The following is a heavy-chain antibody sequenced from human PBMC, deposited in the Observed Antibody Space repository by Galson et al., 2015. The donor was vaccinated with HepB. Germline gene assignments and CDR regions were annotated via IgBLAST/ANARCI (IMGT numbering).Heavy chain of an antibody. D-gene: IGHD6-13*01. CDR2: FDPEDGET. CDR3: ATETIAAAANGYSYSYMDV. Sequence: SVKVSCKVSGYTLTDLSMHWVRQAPGKGLEWMGGFDPEDGETIYAQKFQGRVTMTEDISTDTAYMELSSLRSEDTAVYYCATETIAAAANGYSYSYMDVWGEGTTVTVSS. CDR1: GYTLTDLS. J-gene: IGHJ6*03. V-gene: IGHV1-24*01.